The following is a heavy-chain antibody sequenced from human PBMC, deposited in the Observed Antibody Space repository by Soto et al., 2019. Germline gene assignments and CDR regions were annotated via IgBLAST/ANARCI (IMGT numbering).Heavy chain of an antibody. CDR2: IWYDASDK. Sequence: QVQLVESGGGVVQPGTSLRLSCVASGFTFSSYGMHWVRQAPGKGLEWVAVIWYDASDKFYADSVKGRFTISRDNSKNTLYLQMNSLRAEDTAVYYCATWQQLARDNWFDPWGQGTLVTASS. CDR1: GFTFSSYG. V-gene: IGHV3-33*01. CDR3: ATWQQLARDNWFDP. D-gene: IGHD6-13*01. J-gene: IGHJ5*02.